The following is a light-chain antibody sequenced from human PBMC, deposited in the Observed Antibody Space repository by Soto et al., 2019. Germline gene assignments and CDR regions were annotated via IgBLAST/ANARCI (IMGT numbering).Light chain of an antibody. J-gene: IGKJ1*01. V-gene: IGKV1-5*01. Sequence: MTQSPLSLPVTPGEPASISCRSSQSISSWLAWYQQKPGNAHKLPLYDAYTLQSGVQSRFSGSGSGTDFTLTISRLHPDDFATYYCQQYNTYPWTFGQWTKV. CDR1: QSISSW. CDR3: QQYNTYPWT. CDR2: DAY.